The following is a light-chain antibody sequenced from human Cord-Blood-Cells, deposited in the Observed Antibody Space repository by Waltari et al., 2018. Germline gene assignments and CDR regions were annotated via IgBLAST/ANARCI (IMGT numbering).Light chain of an antibody. CDR3: YSAADNNRV. CDR1: VLAKTKY. CDR2: KDR. V-gene: IGLV3-27*01. Sequence: SYELTQPSSVSVSPGQTARITCSGDVLAKTKYARWFQQKPGQAPVLVIYKDRERPSGIPGRFSGASSGTTVTLTISGAQVEDEADYYCYSAADNNRVFGGGTKLTVL. J-gene: IGLJ3*02.